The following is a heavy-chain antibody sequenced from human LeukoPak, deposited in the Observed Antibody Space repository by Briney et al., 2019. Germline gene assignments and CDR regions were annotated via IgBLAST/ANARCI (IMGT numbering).Heavy chain of an antibody. CDR2: IVPIFGTA. CDR3: ARGRAAAGGVGKLDY. J-gene: IGHJ4*02. V-gene: IGHV1-69*06. CDR1: GGTFSSYA. D-gene: IGHD6-13*01. Sequence: SVKVSCKASGGTFSSYAISWVRQAPGQGLEWMGGIVPIFGTANYAQKFQGRVTITADKSTSTAYMELSSLRSEDTAVYYCARGRAAAGGVGKLDYWGQGTLVTVSS.